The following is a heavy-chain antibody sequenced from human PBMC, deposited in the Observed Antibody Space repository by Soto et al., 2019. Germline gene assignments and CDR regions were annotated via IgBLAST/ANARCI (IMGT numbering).Heavy chain of an antibody. D-gene: IGHD6-13*01. CDR1: GYTFTNFG. J-gene: IGHJ4*02. CDR3: ARGCSSCPFEY. CDR2: ISAYNGNI. V-gene: IGHV1-18*01. Sequence: QVQLVQSGAEVTKPGASLKVACKTSGYTFTNFGISWVRQAPGQGLEWMGWISAYNGNIGYALKFQGRVTMTTDISTRTADRDLRSLRPDDTAVYYCARGCSSCPFEYWGQGTLVTVSS.